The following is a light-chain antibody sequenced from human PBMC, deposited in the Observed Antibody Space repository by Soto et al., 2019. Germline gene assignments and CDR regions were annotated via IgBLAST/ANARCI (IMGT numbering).Light chain of an antibody. CDR1: SCDVGGYNY. CDR3: SSYTSSSTLVV. J-gene: IGLJ1*01. V-gene: IGLV2-14*01. CDR2: DVS. Sequence: QSALTQPASVSGSPGQSITISCTGTSCDVGGYNYVSWYQQHPVKAPKLMIYDVSNRPSGVSNRFSGSKSGDTASLTISGLQAEDEADYYRSSYTSSSTLVVFGTGTKLTVL.